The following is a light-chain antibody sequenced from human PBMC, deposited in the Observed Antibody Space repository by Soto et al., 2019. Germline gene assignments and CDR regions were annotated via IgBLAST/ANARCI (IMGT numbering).Light chain of an antibody. CDR3: SSYTDSSNYV. Sequence: QSALTQPASVSGSPGQSITISCTGTSSDVGGYNYVSWYQQHPGKPPKLMIYQVTNRPSGVSNRFSGSRSGNTASLTISGLQAEDEADYYCSSYTDSSNYVFGTGTKLTVL. J-gene: IGLJ1*01. CDR2: QVT. V-gene: IGLV2-14*01. CDR1: SSDVGGYNY.